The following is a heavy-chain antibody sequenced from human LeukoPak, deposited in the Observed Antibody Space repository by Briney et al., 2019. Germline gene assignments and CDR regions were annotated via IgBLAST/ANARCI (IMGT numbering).Heavy chain of an antibody. CDR1: GYTFTSYY. CDR2: INPSGGST. V-gene: IGHV1-46*01. Sequence: ASVKVSCKASGYTFTSYYMHWVRQAPGQGLEWMGIINPSGGSTSYAQKFQGRVTMTRDTSTSTVYMELSSLRSEDTAVYYCAREPILRFLEWPPPAPYYYYGMDVWGQGTTVTVSS. D-gene: IGHD3-3*01. CDR3: AREPILRFLEWPPPAPYYYYGMDV. J-gene: IGHJ6*02.